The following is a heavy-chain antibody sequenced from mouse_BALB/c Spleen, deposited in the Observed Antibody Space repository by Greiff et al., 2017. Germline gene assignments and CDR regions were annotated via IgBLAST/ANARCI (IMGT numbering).Heavy chain of an antibody. J-gene: IGHJ3*01. CDR2: ISYSGST. V-gene: IGHV3-2*02. CDR1: GYSITSDYA. CDR3: AGTSRFAY. Sequence: EVKLQESGPGLVKPSQSLSLTCTVTGYSITSDYAWNWIRQFPGNKLEWMGYISYSGSTSYNPSLKSRISITRDTSKNQFFLQLNSVTTEDTATYYCAGTSRFAYWGQGTLVTVSA. D-gene: IGHD3-3*01.